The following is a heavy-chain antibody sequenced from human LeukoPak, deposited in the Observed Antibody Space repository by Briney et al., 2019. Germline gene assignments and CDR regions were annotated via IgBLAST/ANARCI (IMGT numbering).Heavy chain of an antibody. Sequence: ASVNVSCKASGYTFTGHYLHWVRQAPGQGLEWMGWINPNIGDTNYAQKIQGRVTMTRDTSINTVYMELSRLISDDMAVYYCVRGDGYTSTRPFDYWGQGTPVTVSS. CDR1: GYTFTGHY. D-gene: IGHD2-2*02. CDR3: VRGDGYTSTRPFDY. CDR2: INPNIGDT. J-gene: IGHJ4*02. V-gene: IGHV1-2*02.